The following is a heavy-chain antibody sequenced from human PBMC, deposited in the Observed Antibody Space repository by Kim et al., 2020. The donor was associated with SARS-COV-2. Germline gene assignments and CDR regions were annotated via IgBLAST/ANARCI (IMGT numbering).Heavy chain of an antibody. J-gene: IGHJ5*02. CDR2: IYHSGST. CDR3: ARVRSLSSGYYDP. D-gene: IGHD3-22*01. V-gene: IGHV4-30-2*01. Sequence: SETLSLTCAVSGGSISSGGYSWSWIRQPPGKGLEWIGYIYHSGSTYYNPSLKSRVTISVDRSKNQFSLKLSSVTAADTAVYYCARVRSLSSGYYDPWGQGTLVTVSS. CDR1: GGSISSGGYS.